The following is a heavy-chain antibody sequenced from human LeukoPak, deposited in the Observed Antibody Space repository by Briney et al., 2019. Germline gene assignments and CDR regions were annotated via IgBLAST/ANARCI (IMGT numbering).Heavy chain of an antibody. CDR3: ASTEGYCSGGSRYSAYYYYMDV. J-gene: IGHJ6*03. CDR1: GYTFTSYG. Sequence: ASVKVSCKASGYTFTSYGISWVRQAPGQGLEWMGWISAYNGNTNYAQKLQGRVTMTTDTSTSTAYMELRSLRSDDTAVYYCASTEGYCSGGSRYSAYYYYMDVWGKGTTVTVSS. D-gene: IGHD2-15*01. CDR2: ISAYNGNT. V-gene: IGHV1-18*01.